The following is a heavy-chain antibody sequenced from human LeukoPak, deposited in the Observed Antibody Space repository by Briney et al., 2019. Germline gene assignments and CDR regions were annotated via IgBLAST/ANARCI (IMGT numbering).Heavy chain of an antibody. Sequence: GASVKVSCKASGYTFTGYYMHWVRQAPGQGLERMGWINPNSGGTNYAQKFQGRVTMTRDTSISTAYMELGRLRSDDTAVYYCARGLRAYYGSGSYIWFDPWGQGTLVTVSS. J-gene: IGHJ5*02. D-gene: IGHD3-10*01. CDR2: INPNSGGT. CDR3: ARGLRAYYGSGSYIWFDP. V-gene: IGHV1-2*02. CDR1: GYTFTGYY.